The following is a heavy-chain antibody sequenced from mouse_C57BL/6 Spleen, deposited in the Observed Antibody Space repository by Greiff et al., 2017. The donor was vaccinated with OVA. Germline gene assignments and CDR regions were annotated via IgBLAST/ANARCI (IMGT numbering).Heavy chain of an antibody. Sequence: VQLQQSGPELVKPGASVKISCKASGYAFSSSWMNWVKQRPGKGLEWIGRIYPGDGDTNYNGKFKGKATLTADKSSSTAYMQLSSLTSEDSAVYFCARWTTVVADYWGQGTTLTVSS. CDR3: ARWTTVVADY. CDR2: IYPGDGDT. CDR1: GYAFSSSW. D-gene: IGHD1-1*01. V-gene: IGHV1-82*01. J-gene: IGHJ2*01.